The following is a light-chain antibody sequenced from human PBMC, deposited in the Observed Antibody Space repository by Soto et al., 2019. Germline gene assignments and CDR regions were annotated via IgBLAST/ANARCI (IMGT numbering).Light chain of an antibody. CDR1: QGISNY. V-gene: IGKV1-27*01. Sequence: DIQMTQSPSSLSASVGDRVTITCRASQGISNYLAWYQQKPGKVPKLLIYAASTLQSGVPSRFSGSGSGTDFTLTISSLQPEDVATYYCQDYNSAFTFGPGTKVDIK. CDR2: AAS. J-gene: IGKJ3*01. CDR3: QDYNSAFT.